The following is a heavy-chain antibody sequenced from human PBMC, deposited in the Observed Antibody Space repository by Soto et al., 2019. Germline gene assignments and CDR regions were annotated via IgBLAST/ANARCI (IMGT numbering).Heavy chain of an antibody. D-gene: IGHD3-10*01. CDR3: ARALGSSPLSF. Sequence: SETLSLTCTVSGDYVTSNSYYWSWIRHHPGKGLEWIGYIYYRGITQYNPSLKSRVSMSVDTSKNQFSLRLSSVTAADTAVYYCARALGSSPLSFWGQGTQVTVSS. V-gene: IGHV4-31*03. CDR1: GDYVTSNSYY. CDR2: IYYRGIT. J-gene: IGHJ4*02.